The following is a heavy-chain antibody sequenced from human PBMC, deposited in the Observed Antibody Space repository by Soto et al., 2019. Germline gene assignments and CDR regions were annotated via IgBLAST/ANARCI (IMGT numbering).Heavy chain of an antibody. CDR1: GFTFSSYW. CDR3: ARDRRQIGSSWPYYYDGIDV. V-gene: IGHV3-74*01. J-gene: IGHJ6*02. Sequence: PGGSLRLSCAASGFTFSSYWMHWVRQAPGKGLVWVSRINSDGSSTSYADSVKGRFTISRDNAKNTLYLQMNSLRAEDTAVYYCARDRRQIGSSWPYYYDGIDVWGRGTSVPGSS. D-gene: IGHD6-13*01. CDR2: INSDGSST.